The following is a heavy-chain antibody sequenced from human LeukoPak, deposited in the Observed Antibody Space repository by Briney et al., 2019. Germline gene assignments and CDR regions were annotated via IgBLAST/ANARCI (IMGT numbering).Heavy chain of an antibody. V-gene: IGHV5-51*01. CDR2: IYPGDSDT. CDR3: ARHVVAAAGTTYYYYYYMDV. CDR1: GYSFTSYW. D-gene: IGHD6-13*01. Sequence: GESLKISCKGSGYSFTSYWIGWVRQMPGKGLEWMGIIYPGDSDTRYSPSFQGQVTISADTSITTAYLQWSSLKASDTAMYYCARHVVAAAGTTYYYYYYMDVWGKGTTVTVSS. J-gene: IGHJ6*03.